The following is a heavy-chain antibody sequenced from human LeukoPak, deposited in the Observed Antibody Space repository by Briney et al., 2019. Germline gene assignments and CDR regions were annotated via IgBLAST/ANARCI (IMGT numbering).Heavy chain of an antibody. Sequence: PSETLSLTCTVSGGSISSYYWSWIRQPPGKGLEWIGYIYYSGSTNYTPSLKSRVTISVDTSKNQFSLKLSSVTAADTAVYYCARQAVAEEYYFDYWGQGTLVTVSS. CDR1: GGSISSYY. J-gene: IGHJ4*02. D-gene: IGHD6-19*01. CDR2: IYYSGST. CDR3: ARQAVAEEYYFDY. V-gene: IGHV4-59*01.